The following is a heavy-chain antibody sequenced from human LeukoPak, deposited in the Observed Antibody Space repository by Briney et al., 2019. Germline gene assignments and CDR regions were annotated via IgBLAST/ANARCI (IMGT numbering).Heavy chain of an antibody. V-gene: IGHV1-24*01. Sequence: ASVKVSCKVSGYTLTELSMHWVRQAPGKGLEWMGGFDPEDGETIYAQKFQGRVTMTEDTSTDTAYMELRSLRSDDTAVYYCARLGYCSGGSCAYYYYSMDVWGQGTTVTVSS. J-gene: IGHJ6*02. CDR1: GYTLTELS. CDR3: ARLGYCSGGSCAYYYYSMDV. CDR2: FDPEDGET. D-gene: IGHD2-15*01.